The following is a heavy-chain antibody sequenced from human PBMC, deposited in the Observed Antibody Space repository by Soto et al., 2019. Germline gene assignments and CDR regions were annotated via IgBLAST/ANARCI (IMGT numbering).Heavy chain of an antibody. J-gene: IGHJ4*02. V-gene: IGHV4-30-4*01. D-gene: IGHD5-18*01. Sequence: PSETLSLTCTVSGGSISSGDYYWSWIRQPPGKGLEWIGYIYYSGSTYYNPSLKSRVTISVDTSKNQFSLKLSSVTAADTAVYYCASLSTPRGYSYGSLINYWGQGTLVTVSS. CDR1: GGSISSGDYY. CDR2: IYYSGST. CDR3: ASLSTPRGYSYGSLINY.